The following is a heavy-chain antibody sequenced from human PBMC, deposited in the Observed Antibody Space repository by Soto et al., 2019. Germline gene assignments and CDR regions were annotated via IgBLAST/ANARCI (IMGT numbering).Heavy chain of an antibody. CDR1: GFTFSSYS. D-gene: IGHD4-17*01. CDR3: ARDPHDYGDFNWFDP. V-gene: IGHV3-21*01. CDR2: ISSSSSYI. Sequence: GGSLRLSCAASGFTFSSYSMNWVRQAPGKGLEWVSSISSSSSYIYYADSVKGRFTISRDNAKNSLYLQMNSLRAEDTAVYYCARDPHDYGDFNWFDPWGQGTLVTVSS. J-gene: IGHJ5*02.